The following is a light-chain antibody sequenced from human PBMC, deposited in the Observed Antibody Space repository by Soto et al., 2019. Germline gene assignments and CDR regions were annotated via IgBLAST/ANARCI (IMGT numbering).Light chain of an antibody. J-gene: IGLJ2*01. V-gene: IGLV1-40*01. Sequence: QSVLTQPPSVSGAPGQRVTISCTGSSSNIGAGYDVHWYQQLPGTAPKLLIYGNSNRPSGVPDRFSGSKSGTSASLAITGLQAEDEADYYCQSYASSVSKVVFGGGTKLTVL. CDR2: GNS. CDR1: SSNIGAGYD. CDR3: QSYASSVSKVV.